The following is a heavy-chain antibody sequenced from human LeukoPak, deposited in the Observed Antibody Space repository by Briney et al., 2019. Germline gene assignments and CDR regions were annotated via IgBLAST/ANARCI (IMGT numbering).Heavy chain of an antibody. CDR2: IWYDGSNK. CDR1: GFPFSSYW. Sequence: GGSLRLSCVASGFPFSSYWMTWVRQAPGKGLEWVAVIWYDGSNKYYADSVKGRFTISRDNSKNTLYLQMNSLRAEDTAVYYCARVWQDYSGVDYWGQGTLVTVSS. J-gene: IGHJ4*02. V-gene: IGHV3-33*08. CDR3: ARVWQDYSGVDY. D-gene: IGHD2-21*01.